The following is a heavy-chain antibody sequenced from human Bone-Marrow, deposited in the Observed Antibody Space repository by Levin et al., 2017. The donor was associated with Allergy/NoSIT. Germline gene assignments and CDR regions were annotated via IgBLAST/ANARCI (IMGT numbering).Heavy chain of an antibody. CDR3: ARDVFRIINDC. CDR2: IYSKGDT. V-gene: IGHV3-66*01. D-gene: IGHD3-10*01. Sequence: GGSLRLSCAASGFTVSNNQMNWVRQAPGKGLEWVSLIYSKGDTKYADSVKGRFIISRDNSKNKLYLQMNSLRVDETAVYYCARDVFRIINDCWGQGTLVSVSS. J-gene: IGHJ4*02. CDR1: GFTVSNNQ.